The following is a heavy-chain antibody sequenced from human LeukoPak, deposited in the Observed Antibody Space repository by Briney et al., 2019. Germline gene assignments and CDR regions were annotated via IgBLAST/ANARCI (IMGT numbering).Heavy chain of an antibody. CDR3: ASGDYDFWSGFTLDI. V-gene: IGHV3-66*01. Sequence: PGGSLRLSCAASGFTVSSNYMSWVRQAPGKGLEWVSVIYSGGSTYYADSVKGRFTISRDNSKNTLYLQMNSLRAEDTAVYYCASGDYDFWSGFTLDIWGQGTMVTVSS. CDR2: IYSGGST. J-gene: IGHJ3*02. CDR1: GFTVSSNY. D-gene: IGHD3-3*01.